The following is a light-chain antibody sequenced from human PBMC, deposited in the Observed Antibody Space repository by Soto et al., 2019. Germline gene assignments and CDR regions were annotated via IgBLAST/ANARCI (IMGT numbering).Light chain of an antibody. CDR2: NAS. CDR1: QSISSW. J-gene: IGKJ1*01. V-gene: IGKV1-5*03. CDR3: HQYNTSPT. Sequence: DIQMTQSPSTLSASVGDRVTITCRASQSISSWLAWYQQKPGQAPKLLIYNASSLESGVPSRFSGSGSETELTLTSRSPQPDDFETYYYHQYNTSPTFGQGTKVEIK.